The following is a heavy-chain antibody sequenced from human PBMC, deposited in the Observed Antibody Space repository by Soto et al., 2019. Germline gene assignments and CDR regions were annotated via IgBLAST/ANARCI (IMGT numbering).Heavy chain of an antibody. Sequence: GGSLRLSCAASGFTFSSYAMHWVRQAPGKGLEWVAVISYDGSNKYYADSVKGRFTISRDNSKNTLYLQMNSLRAEDTAVYYCALPDGIAVAGTNYFDYWGQGTLVTVSS. D-gene: IGHD6-19*01. V-gene: IGHV3-30-3*01. CDR1: GFTFSSYA. J-gene: IGHJ4*02. CDR3: ALPDGIAVAGTNYFDY. CDR2: ISYDGSNK.